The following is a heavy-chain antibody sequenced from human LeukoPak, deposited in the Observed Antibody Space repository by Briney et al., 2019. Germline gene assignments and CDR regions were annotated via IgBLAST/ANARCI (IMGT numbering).Heavy chain of an antibody. CDR2: IYSGGST. D-gene: IGHD3-16*02. CDR3: ARVSAGVIGMKDVFDI. V-gene: IGHV3-66*01. Sequence: GGSLRLSCAASGFTVSSNYMSWVRQAPGKGLEWVSVIYSGGSTYYADSVKGRFTISRDNSKNTLYLQMNSLRAEDTAVYYCARVSAGVIGMKDVFDIWGQGTMVTVSS. J-gene: IGHJ3*02. CDR1: GFTVSSNY.